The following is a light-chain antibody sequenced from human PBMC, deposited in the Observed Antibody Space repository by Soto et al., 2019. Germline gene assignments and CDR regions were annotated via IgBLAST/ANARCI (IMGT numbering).Light chain of an antibody. CDR3: LQHNSYPT. V-gene: IGKV1-9*01. CDR2: AAS. Sequence: DIQLTQAPSFLSASAGDRVTINCRASQVISSYLAWYQQKPGRAPKLLIYAASTLQSGVPSRFSGSGSGTEFTLTISSLQPEDFATYYCLQHNSYPTFGGGTKV. CDR1: QVISSY. J-gene: IGKJ4*01.